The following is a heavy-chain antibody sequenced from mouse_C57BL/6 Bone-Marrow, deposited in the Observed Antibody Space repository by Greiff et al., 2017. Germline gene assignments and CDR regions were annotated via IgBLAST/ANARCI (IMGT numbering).Heavy chain of an antibody. D-gene: IGHD3-2*02. CDR1: GYTFTSYW. CDR2: IHPNSGST. Sequence: VQLQQPGAELVKPGASVKLSCKASGYTFTSYWMHWVKQRPGQGLEWIGMIHPNSGSTNYNEKFKSKATLTVDKSSSTAYMQLSSLTSEDSAVYYCARGEKKLMLHFAYWGQGTLVTVSA. V-gene: IGHV1-64*01. CDR3: ARGEKKLMLHFAY. J-gene: IGHJ3*01.